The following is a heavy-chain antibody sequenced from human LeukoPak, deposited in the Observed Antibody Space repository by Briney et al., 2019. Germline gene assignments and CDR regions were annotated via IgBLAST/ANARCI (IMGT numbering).Heavy chain of an antibody. V-gene: IGHV4-4*07. CDR3: ARDRDYGPFDP. CDR2: MHTSGGT. J-gene: IGHJ5*02. CDR1: GGSISSYY. Sequence: PSETLSLTCSVSGGSISSYYWSWIRQPAGKGLEWIGRMHTSGGTNYNPSLKSRLTMSVDTSKNQFSLKLSSVTAVDTAVYYCARDRDYGPFDPWGQGTLVTVSS. D-gene: IGHD4-17*01.